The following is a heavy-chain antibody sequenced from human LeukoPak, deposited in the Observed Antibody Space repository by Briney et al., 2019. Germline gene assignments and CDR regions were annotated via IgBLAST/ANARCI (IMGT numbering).Heavy chain of an antibody. CDR3: ARALQENYVRGSFRPLRRYFDR. CDR1: GGSFSGYF. D-gene: IGHD3-16*02. V-gene: IGHV4-34*01. J-gene: IGHJ2*01. Sequence: KPSETLSLTCAVYGGSFSGYFWEWIRQPPGMGLGWIGEINHSGTSNSNPSLKTRATISVDTSKNQFSLKLRSVTAADTAVYYCARALQENYVRGSFRPLRRYFDRWGRGTLVAVSS. CDR2: INHSGTS.